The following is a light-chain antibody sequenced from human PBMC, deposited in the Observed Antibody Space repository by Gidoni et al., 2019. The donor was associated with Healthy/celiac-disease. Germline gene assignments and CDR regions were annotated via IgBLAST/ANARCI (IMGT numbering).Light chain of an antibody. CDR3: QQYDNLLT. CDR2: DES. V-gene: IGKV1-33*01. Sequence: DIQMTQSPSSLSASVGDRVTITCQASQDISNYLNWHQQKPGKAPKLLIYDESNLETGVPSRFSGSGSGTDFTFTISSLQPEDIATYYCQQYDNLLTFGPGTKVDIK. J-gene: IGKJ3*01. CDR1: QDISNY.